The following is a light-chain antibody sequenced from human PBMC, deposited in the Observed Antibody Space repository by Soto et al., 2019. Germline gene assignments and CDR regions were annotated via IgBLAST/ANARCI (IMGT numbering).Light chain of an antibody. J-gene: IGKJ1*01. Sequence: DIQMTQSASTLPASLGDRVTITCRASQSISNWLAWYQKKPGTAPKLLIYHASTLESGVPSRFSGSGSGTEFPLTISSLQPDDLATYYCQQYNSYSFGQGTKVDIK. CDR3: QQYNSYS. CDR2: HAS. CDR1: QSISNW. V-gene: IGKV1-5*01.